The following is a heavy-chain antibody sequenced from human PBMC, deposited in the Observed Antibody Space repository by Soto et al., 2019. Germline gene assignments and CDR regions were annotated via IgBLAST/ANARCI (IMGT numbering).Heavy chain of an antibody. Sequence: ASVKVSCKASGYTFTSYAMHWVRQAPGQRLEWMGWINAGNGNTKYSQKFQGRVTITRDTSASTAYMELSSLRSEDTAVYYCARTWRADYYFDYWGQGTLVTVSS. V-gene: IGHV1-3*01. CDR2: INAGNGNT. D-gene: IGHD1-1*01. CDR3: ARTWRADYYFDY. J-gene: IGHJ4*02. CDR1: GYTFTSYA.